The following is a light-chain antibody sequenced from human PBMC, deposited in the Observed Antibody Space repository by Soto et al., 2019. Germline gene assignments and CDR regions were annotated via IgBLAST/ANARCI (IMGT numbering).Light chain of an antibody. CDR1: QNISIW. CDR2: DSS. J-gene: IGKJ5*01. CDR3: QHYHSFSIT. Sequence: DIQMTQSPSTLSASVGDRVTITCRASQNISIWLAWYQQRPGRAPRLLIYDSSSLESGVPSTFSGSGSGTEFSVTISNLRHEDFATDYCQHYHSFSITFGQGTRLE. V-gene: IGKV1-5*01.